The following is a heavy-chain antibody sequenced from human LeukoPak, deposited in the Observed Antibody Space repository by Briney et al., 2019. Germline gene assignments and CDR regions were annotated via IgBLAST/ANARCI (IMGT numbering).Heavy chain of an antibody. Sequence: GGSLRLSCAASGFTFSNYAMTWVRQAPGKGLEWVAVITYDGNHQYYADSVKGRFSISRDNSNHTVHLQMDSLRAEDTASYYCARSHYGGSYDMFDFWGQGTLVIVSS. J-gene: IGHJ4*02. V-gene: IGHV3-30*04. CDR3: ARSHYGGSYDMFDF. CDR1: GFTFSNYA. CDR2: ITYDGNHQ. D-gene: IGHD4/OR15-4a*01.